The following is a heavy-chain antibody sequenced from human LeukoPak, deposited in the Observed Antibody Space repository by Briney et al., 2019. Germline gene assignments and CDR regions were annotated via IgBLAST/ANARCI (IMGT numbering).Heavy chain of an antibody. Sequence: GASVKVSCKASGYTFTSYAMHWVRQAPGQRLEWMGWINAGNGNTKYSQKFQGRVTITRDTSASTAYVELSSLRSEDTAVYYCASGSGYSSSWYIWSFDYWGQGTLVTVSS. CDR3: ASGSGYSSSWYIWSFDY. J-gene: IGHJ4*02. D-gene: IGHD6-13*01. CDR2: INAGNGNT. V-gene: IGHV1-3*01. CDR1: GYTFTSYA.